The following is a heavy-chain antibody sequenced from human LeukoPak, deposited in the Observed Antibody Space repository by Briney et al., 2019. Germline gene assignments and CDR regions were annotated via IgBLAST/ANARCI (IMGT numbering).Heavy chain of an antibody. V-gene: IGHV5-51*01. J-gene: IGHJ6*03. Sequence: GESLKISCKGSGYSFTSYWIGWVRQMPGKGLEWMGIIYPGDSDTRYSPSFQGQVTISADKSISTAYLQWSSLKASDTAMYYCXXXXXXXXXXXXXXXPYYYYYMDVWGKGTTVTISS. CDR1: GYSFTSYW. CDR3: XXXXXXXXXXXXXXXPYYYYYMDV. CDR2: IYPGDSDT.